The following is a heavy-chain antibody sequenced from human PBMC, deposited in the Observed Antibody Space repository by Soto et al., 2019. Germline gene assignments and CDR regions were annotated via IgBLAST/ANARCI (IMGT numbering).Heavy chain of an antibody. Sequence: PGGSLRLSCAASGFTFSNAWMSWVRQAPGKGLEWVGRIKSKTDGRTTDYAAPVKGRFTISRDDSKNTLYLQMNSLKTEDTAVYYCTTDGSSWSYGMDVWGQGTTVTVSS. V-gene: IGHV3-15*01. CDR1: GFTFSNAW. J-gene: IGHJ6*02. CDR2: IKSKTDGRTT. CDR3: TTDGSSWSYGMDV. D-gene: IGHD6-13*01.